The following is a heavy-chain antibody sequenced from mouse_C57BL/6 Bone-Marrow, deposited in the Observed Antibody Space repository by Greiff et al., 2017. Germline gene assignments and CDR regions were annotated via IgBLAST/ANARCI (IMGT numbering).Heavy chain of an antibody. CDR2: ISDGGSYT. V-gene: IGHV5-4*03. Sequence: EVKLVESGGGLVKPGGSLKLSCAASGFTFSSYAMSWVRQTPEKRLEWVATISDGGSYTYYPDNVMGRFTISRDNAKNNLYRQMSNLKSEDTARYYCARADSSGPAWFAYWGQGTLVTVSA. CDR1: GFTFSSYA. J-gene: IGHJ3*01. CDR3: ARADSSGPAWFAY. D-gene: IGHD3-2*02.